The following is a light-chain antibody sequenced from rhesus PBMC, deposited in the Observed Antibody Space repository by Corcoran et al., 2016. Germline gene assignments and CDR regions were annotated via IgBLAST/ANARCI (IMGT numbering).Light chain of an antibody. V-gene: IGKV1-25*01. CDR3: QQHNSYPLT. J-gene: IGKJ4*01. Sequence: DIQMTQSPSSLSASVGDRVTITCRASQGISSYLAWYQQKPGKAPKLLIYAASTLQSGVPSRFSGSGSGTELTLTISSLQAEDFATYYCQQHNSYPLTFGGGTKVELK. CDR1: QGISSY. CDR2: AAS.